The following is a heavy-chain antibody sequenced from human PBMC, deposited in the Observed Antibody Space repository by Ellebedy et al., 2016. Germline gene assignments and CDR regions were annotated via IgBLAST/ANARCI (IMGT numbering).Heavy chain of an antibody. CDR3: TTFRKG. Sequence: GESLKISCKASGFTFSKVWMSWVRQAPGKGLEWVGRIKSKIDGETTEYAAPVKGRFTISRDDSKNTTYLQMSSLKTEDTAVYYCTTFRKGWGQGTTVNVFS. J-gene: IGHJ6*02. CDR2: IKSKIDGETT. V-gene: IGHV3-15*01. CDR1: GFTFSKVW.